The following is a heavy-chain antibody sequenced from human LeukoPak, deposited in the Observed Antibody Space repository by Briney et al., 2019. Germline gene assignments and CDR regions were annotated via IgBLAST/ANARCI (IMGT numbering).Heavy chain of an antibody. V-gene: IGHV3-30*04. Sequence: PGGSLRLSCAASGFTFSSYAMHWVRQAPGKGLEWVAVISYDGSNKYYADSVKGRFTISRDNSKNTLYLQMNSLRAEDTAVYYCARGGVYSGSYRTYYFDYWGQGTLVTVSS. CDR2: ISYDGSNK. J-gene: IGHJ4*02. CDR1: GFTFSSYA. D-gene: IGHD1-26*01. CDR3: ARGGVYSGSYRTYYFDY.